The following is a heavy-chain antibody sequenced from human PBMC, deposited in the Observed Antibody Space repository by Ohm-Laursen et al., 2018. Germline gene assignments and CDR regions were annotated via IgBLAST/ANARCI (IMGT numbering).Heavy chain of an antibody. CDR2: ISWNSGSI. D-gene: IGHD6-19*01. CDR1: GFTFDDYA. J-gene: IGHJ4*02. Sequence: SLRLSRTASGFTFDDYAMHWVRQAPGKGLEWVSGISWNSGSIGYADSVKGRFTISRDNAKNSLYLQMNSLRVEDTAVYYCVGGRGWSEWGQGTLVTVSS. CDR3: VGGRGWSE. V-gene: IGHV3-9*01.